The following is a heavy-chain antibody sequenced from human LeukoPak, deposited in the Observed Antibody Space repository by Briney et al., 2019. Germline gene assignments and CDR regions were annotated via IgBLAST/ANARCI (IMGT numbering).Heavy chain of an antibody. V-gene: IGHV5-51*01. CDR3: ARGTPDYYDSSGYYLN. D-gene: IGHD3-22*01. J-gene: IGHJ4*02. CDR1: GYSFTSYW. CDR2: IYPGDSDT. Sequence: GESLKISCKGSGYSFTSYWIGWVRQMPGKGLEWMGIIYPGDSDTRYSPSFQGQVTISADKSISTAYLQWSSLKASDTAMYYCARGTPDYYDSSGYYLNWGQGTLVTVSS.